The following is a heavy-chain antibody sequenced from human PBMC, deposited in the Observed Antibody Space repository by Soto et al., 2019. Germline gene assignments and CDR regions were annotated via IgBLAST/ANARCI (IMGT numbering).Heavy chain of an antibody. V-gene: IGHV4-30-4*01. CDR2: IYHTGTT. Sequence: QVQLQESGPGLVKPSQTLSLTCTVSGGSISNVGYFWSWIRQPPGKGLEWIGFIYHTGTTYYNSSLRSRVSILIDTSKSQFSLKLNSVTAADAAVYYCARVMAAMQNWLDPWGQGTLVTVSP. CDR1: GGSISNVGYF. CDR3: ARVMAAMQNWLDP. J-gene: IGHJ5*02. D-gene: IGHD2-2*01.